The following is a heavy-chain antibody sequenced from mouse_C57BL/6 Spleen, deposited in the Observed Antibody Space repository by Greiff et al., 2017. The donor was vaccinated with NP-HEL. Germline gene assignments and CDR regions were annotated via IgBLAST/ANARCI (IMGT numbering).Heavy chain of an antibody. V-gene: IGHV7-1*01. CDR2: SRNKANDYTT. D-gene: IGHD2-3*01. CDR3: ARDALYGGYYWYFDV. J-gene: IGHJ1*03. CDR1: GFTFSDFY. Sequence: EVKVVESGGGLVQSGRSLRLSCATSGFTFSDFYMEWVRQAPGKGLEWIASSRNKANDYTTEYSASVKGRFIVSRDTSQSILYLQMNALRAEDTAIYYCARDALYGGYYWYFDVWGTGTTVTVSS.